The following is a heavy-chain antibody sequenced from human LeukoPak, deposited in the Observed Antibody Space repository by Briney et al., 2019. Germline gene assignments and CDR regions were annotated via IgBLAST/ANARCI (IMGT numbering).Heavy chain of an antibody. Sequence: GGSLRLSCAASGFTFDDYAMPWVRQAPGKGLEWVSGISWNSGSIGYADSVKGRFTISRDNAKDSLYLQMNSLRAEDTALYYCAKDSGYSYYFDYWGQGTLVTVSS. CDR1: GFTFDDYA. V-gene: IGHV3-9*01. CDR2: ISWNSGSI. CDR3: AKDSGYSYYFDY. J-gene: IGHJ4*02. D-gene: IGHD5-12*01.